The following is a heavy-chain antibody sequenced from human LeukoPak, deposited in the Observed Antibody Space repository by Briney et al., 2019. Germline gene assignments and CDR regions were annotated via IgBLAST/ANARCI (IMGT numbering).Heavy chain of an antibody. Sequence: GGSLRLSCAASGFTFSSYSMNWVRQAPGKGLEWVSSISSSSSYIYYADSVKGRFTISRDNAKNSLYLQMNSLRAEVTAVYYCARAPVGSGWPFDYWGQGALVTVSS. CDR1: GFTFSSYS. V-gene: IGHV3-21*01. D-gene: IGHD6-19*01. CDR2: ISSSSSYI. CDR3: ARAPVGSGWPFDY. J-gene: IGHJ4*02.